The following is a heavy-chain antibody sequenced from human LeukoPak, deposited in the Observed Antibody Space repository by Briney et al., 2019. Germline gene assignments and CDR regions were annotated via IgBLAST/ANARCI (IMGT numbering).Heavy chain of an antibody. CDR2: IYYSGST. CDR3: ARDLIAKYSSGYGMDV. D-gene: IGHD6-25*01. CDR1: GGSISSSSYY. V-gene: IGHV4-39*07. J-gene: IGHJ6*02. Sequence: PSETLSLTCTVSGGSISSSSYYWGWIRQPPGKGLEWIGSIYYSGSTYYNPSLKSRVTISVDTSKNQFSLKLSSVTAADTAVYYCARDLIAKYSSGYGMDVWGQGTTVTVSS.